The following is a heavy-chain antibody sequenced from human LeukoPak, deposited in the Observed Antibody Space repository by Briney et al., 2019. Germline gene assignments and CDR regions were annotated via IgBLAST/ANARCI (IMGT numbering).Heavy chain of an antibody. J-gene: IGHJ3*02. V-gene: IGHV4-39*02. Sequence: PSETLSLTCTVSGGSISSSSYYWGWIRQPPGEGLEWIGSICYCGSNYHHPFLESRVTISVDPSKNHFSLKLSSVTAADTAVYYCARGPVPYSSSWYRLVGAFDIWGQGTMVTVSS. CDR2: ICYCGSN. CDR1: GGSISSSSYY. CDR3: ARGPVPYSSSWYRLVGAFDI. D-gene: IGHD6-13*01.